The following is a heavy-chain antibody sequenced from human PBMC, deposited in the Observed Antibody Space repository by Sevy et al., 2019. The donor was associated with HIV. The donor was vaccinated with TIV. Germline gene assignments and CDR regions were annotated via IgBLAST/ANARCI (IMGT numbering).Heavy chain of an antibody. CDR3: VKDPLISLGADLFDY. V-gene: IGHV3-30*02. J-gene: IGHJ4*02. CDR2: IQYDGGNK. CDR1: GFTFNSHG. Sequence: GVSLRLSCATSGFTFNSHGMHWVRQAPGKGLEWVSFIQYDGGNKNYADSVKGRFTISRDNSKNTLYLQLSSLRTEDTALYYCVKDPLISLGADLFDYWGQGTLVTVSS. D-gene: IGHD7-27*01.